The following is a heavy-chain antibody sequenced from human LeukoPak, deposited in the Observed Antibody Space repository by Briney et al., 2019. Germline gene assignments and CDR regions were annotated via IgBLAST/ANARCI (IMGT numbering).Heavy chain of an antibody. CDR3: AKGTCSGTRCYTGGLNY. J-gene: IGHJ4*02. D-gene: IGHD2-2*02. CDR2: ISGDGGST. V-gene: IGHV3-23*01. CDR1: GFTFSSYA. Sequence: PGESLKISCAASGFTFSSYAMSWVRQAPGKGLEWVSAISGDGGSTYYADSVKGRFTISRDNSKNTLYLQMSSLRAEDTAIYYCAKGTCSGTRCYTGGLNYWGQGTLVTVSS.